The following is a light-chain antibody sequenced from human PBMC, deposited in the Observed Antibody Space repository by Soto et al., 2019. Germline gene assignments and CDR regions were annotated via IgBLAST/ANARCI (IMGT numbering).Light chain of an antibody. CDR1: QSVSSSY. V-gene: IGKV3-20*01. CDR2: GAS. CDR3: QQDGSSRT. J-gene: IGKJ1*01. Sequence: EIVLTQSPGTLSLSPGERATLSCRASQSVSSSYLAWYQQKPGQAPRLLIYGASSRATGIPDRFSGSGSGTDFTRTSSRLEPEDLAVYYCQQDGSSRTFGQGTKVEIK.